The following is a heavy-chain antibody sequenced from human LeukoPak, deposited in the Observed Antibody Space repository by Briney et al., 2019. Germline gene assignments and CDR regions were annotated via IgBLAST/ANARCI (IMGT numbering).Heavy chain of an antibody. J-gene: IGHJ4*02. CDR3: ARGDHYDSWSDYYTQTGYYFDY. D-gene: IGHD3-3*01. CDR1: GGTFSAYY. Sequence: SETLSLTCAVHGGTFSAYYWSWIRQPPGKGLEWVGEINPTRGTNYNPSLKSRVTMSIDTSKNHFSLNLTSVIAADTAVYYCARGDHYDSWSDYYTQTGYYFDYWGQGTLVSVSS. CDR2: INPTRGT. V-gene: IGHV4-34*01.